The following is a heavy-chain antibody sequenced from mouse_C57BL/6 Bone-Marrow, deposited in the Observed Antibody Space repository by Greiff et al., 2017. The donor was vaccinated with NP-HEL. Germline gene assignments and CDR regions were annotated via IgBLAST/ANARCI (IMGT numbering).Heavy chain of an antibody. CDR3: TRFTTVVARNYAMDY. D-gene: IGHD1-1*01. V-gene: IGHV1-5*01. CDR1: GYTFTSYW. CDR2: IYPGNSDT. Sequence: VQLQQSGTVLARPGASVKMSCKTSGYTFTSYWMHWVKQRPGQGLEWIGAIYPGNSDTSYNQKFTGKAKLTAVTSASTAYMELSSLTNEDSAVYYCTRFTTVVARNYAMDYWGQGTSVTVSS. J-gene: IGHJ4*01.